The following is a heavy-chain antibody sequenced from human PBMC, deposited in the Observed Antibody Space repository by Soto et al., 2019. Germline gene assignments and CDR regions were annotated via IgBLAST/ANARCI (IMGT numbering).Heavy chain of an antibody. V-gene: IGHV4-30-2*01. CDR1: GGSISSGDYS. CDR3: ARAGPGFCTNGACWFDP. Sequence: PSETLSLTCAVSGGSISSGDYSWSWIRQPPGKGLEWIGHIYLIGSTYYSPSLKSRVTISIDRSKNQFSLNLSSVTAADTAVYYCARAGPGFCTNGACWFDPWGQGTLVTVSS. CDR2: IYLIGST. J-gene: IGHJ5*02. D-gene: IGHD2-8*01.